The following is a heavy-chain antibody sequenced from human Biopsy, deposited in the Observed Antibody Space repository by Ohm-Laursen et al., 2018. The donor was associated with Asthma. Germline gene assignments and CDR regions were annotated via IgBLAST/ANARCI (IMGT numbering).Heavy chain of an antibody. V-gene: IGHV1-24*01. J-gene: IGHJ4*02. D-gene: IGHD4-17*01. CDR3: ASDFPKDYVRYNFQF. CDR2: HDHEEGGT. Sequence: ASVNVSCKISGYSLTDLSMHWVRQAPGQGLEWMGGHDHEEGGTVNAWRFQGRVTMTEDTSTDTAYMELSRLSSDDTAVYYCASDFPKDYVRYNFQFWGQGTLVTVSS. CDR1: GYSLTDLS.